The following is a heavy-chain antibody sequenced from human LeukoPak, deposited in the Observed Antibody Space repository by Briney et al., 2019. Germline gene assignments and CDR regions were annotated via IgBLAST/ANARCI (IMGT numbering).Heavy chain of an antibody. Sequence: GRSLRLCCAASGFIFSTYGMHWVRQAPGKGLEWAAVIWYDGSNRNYADSVKGRFTISRDNSKNTVYLQMNSLRGEDTAVYYCARERGSGSHYAIDIWGQGTMVTVSS. CDR1: GFIFSTYG. D-gene: IGHD3-10*01. J-gene: IGHJ3*02. CDR3: ARERGSGSHYAIDI. CDR2: IWYDGSNR. V-gene: IGHV3-33*01.